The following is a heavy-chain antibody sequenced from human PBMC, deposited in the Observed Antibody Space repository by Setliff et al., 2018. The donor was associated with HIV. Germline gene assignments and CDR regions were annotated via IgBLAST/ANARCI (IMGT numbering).Heavy chain of an antibody. CDR2: ISSSSSII. V-gene: IGHV3-48*04. CDR1: GFTFRNYW. J-gene: IGHJ3*02. D-gene: IGHD2-21*01. Sequence: GGSLRLSCAASGFTFRNYWMNWVRQAPGKGLEWVSYISSSSSIIYYADSVKGRFTISRDNSKESLYLQMNSLTTEDTALYYCAKLLGNGGNSDPFDIWGQGTTVTVSS. CDR3: AKLLGNGGNSDPFDI.